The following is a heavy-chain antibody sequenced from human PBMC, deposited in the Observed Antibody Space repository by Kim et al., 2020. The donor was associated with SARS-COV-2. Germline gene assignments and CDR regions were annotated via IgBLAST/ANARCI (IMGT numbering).Heavy chain of an antibody. Sequence: GGSLRLSCAASGFTFSSYAMHWVRQAPGKGLEWVAVISYDGSNKYYADSVKGRFTISRDNSKNTLYLQMNSLRAEDTAVYYCARDYTKVVPPLPYYFDYWGQGTLVTVSS. J-gene: IGHJ4*02. D-gene: IGHD2-2*01. CDR3: ARDYTKVVPPLPYYFDY. V-gene: IGHV3-30-3*01. CDR1: GFTFSSYA. CDR2: ISYDGSNK.